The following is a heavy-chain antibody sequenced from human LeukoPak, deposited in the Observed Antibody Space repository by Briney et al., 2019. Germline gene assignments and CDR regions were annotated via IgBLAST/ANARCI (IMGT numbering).Heavy chain of an antibody. J-gene: IGHJ3*02. CDR3: ASYGSGSYSDDAFDI. D-gene: IGHD3-10*01. V-gene: IGHV1-46*01. CDR1: GYTFTSYY. Sequence: ASVKVSCKASGYTFTSYYMHWVRQAPGQGLEWMGIINPSGGSTSYAQKFQGRVTMARDMSTSTVYMELSSLRSEDTAVYYCASYGSGSYSDDAFDIWGQGTMVTVSS. CDR2: INPSGGST.